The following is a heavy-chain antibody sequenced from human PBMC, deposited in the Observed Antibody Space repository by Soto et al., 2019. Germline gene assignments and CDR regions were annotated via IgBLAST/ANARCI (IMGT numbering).Heavy chain of an antibody. V-gene: IGHV3-15*01. CDR3: TTDRGVASRPIFDF. D-gene: IGHD3-10*01. Sequence: EVQLVETGGGLVKPGESLRLSCTAFGITFKSAWMSWARQAPGKGLEWVGRMKSLAEGGTTDYAASVKNRFTISRDPSKNILYLQMNDLKTDDTAVYFCTTDRGVASRPIFDFWGQGVQVTVSS. CDR2: MKSLAEGGTT. CDR1: GITFKSAW. J-gene: IGHJ4*02.